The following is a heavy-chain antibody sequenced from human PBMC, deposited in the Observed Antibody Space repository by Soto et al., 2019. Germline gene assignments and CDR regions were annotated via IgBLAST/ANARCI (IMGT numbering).Heavy chain of an antibody. CDR3: ASGPLSGVATIWDYANWFDP. CDR1: GYSFTDFA. V-gene: IGHV1-3*01. J-gene: IGHJ5*02. D-gene: IGHD5-12*01. CDR2: INADKGDT. Sequence: QAQLVQSGAEVKKPGASVKVSCKASGYSFTDFAMHWVRLASGQRLEWMGWINADKGDTKYSPKFQGRVTITRDTSATTVYMELTSLRTEDTAVYYCASGPLSGVATIWDYANWFDPWGQGSLVTVST.